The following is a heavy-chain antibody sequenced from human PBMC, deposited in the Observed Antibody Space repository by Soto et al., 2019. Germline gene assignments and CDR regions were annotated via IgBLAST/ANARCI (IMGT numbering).Heavy chain of an antibody. J-gene: IGHJ4*02. CDR3: ARERGGIVGAPPDY. CDR1: GGSISSYY. CDR2: IYTSGST. V-gene: IGHV4-4*07. Sequence: SETLSLTCTVSGGSISSYYWSWIQQPAGQGLEWIGRIYTSGSTNYNHSLKSRVTMSVDMSNNQFSLKLSSVTAADTAVYYCARERGGIVGAPPDYWGQGTLVTVSS. D-gene: IGHD1-26*01.